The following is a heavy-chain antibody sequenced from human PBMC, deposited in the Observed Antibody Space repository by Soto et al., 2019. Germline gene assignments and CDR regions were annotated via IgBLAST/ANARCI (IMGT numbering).Heavy chain of an antibody. CDR3: ARVYPSDTRYGYVGNNWFDP. D-gene: IGHD5-18*01. CDR1: GGSISSSNW. CDR2: IYHSGST. J-gene: IGHJ5*02. V-gene: IGHV4-4*02. Sequence: PSETLSLTCAVSGGSISSSNWWSWVRQPPGKGLEWIGEIYHSGSTNYNPSGGSTSYAQKFQGRVTMTRDTSTSTVYMELSSLRSEDTAVYYCARVYPSDTRYGYVGNNWFDPWGQGTLVTVS.